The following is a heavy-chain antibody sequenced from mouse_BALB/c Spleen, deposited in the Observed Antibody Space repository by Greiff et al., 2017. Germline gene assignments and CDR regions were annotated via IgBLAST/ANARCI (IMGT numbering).Heavy chain of an antibody. CDR3: TLYYYGSRGAMDY. Sequence: QVQLQQSGAELVRPGASVKLSCKASGYTFTSYWINWVKQRPGQGLEWIGNIYPSDSYTNYNQKFKDKATLTVDKSSSTAYMQLSSPTSEDSAVYYCTLYYYGSRGAMDYWGQGTSVTVSS. CDR2: IYPSDSYT. D-gene: IGHD1-1*01. CDR1: GYTFTSYW. J-gene: IGHJ4*01. V-gene: IGHV1-69*02.